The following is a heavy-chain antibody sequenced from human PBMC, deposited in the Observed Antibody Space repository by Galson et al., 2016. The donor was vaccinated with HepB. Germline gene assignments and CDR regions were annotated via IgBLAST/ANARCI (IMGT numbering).Heavy chain of an antibody. Sequence: SLRLSCAASGFTFSVSSIHWVRQASRGGLEWVSQIKSSSSNVYYADSVKGRFTISRDNSKSTLYLQMSSLRADDTAVYSCAKKGYSSGKFDAFDIWGQGTVVTVSS. CDR3: AKKGYSSGKFDAFDI. J-gene: IGHJ3*02. V-gene: IGHV3-48*01. CDR1: GFTFSVSS. D-gene: IGHD6-19*01. CDR2: IKSSSSNV.